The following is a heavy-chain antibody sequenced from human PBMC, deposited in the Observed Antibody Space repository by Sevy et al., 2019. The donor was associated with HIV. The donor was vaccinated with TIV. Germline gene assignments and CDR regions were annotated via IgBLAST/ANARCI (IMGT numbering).Heavy chain of an antibody. CDR1: GFTFSSYA. V-gene: IGHV3-21*01. Sequence: GGSLRLSCAASGFTFSSYAMNWVRQAPGKGLEWVSSINAISSNIYYADSVKGRFTISRDNAENSLYLQMNSVRAEDTAVYYCARDGSGWGQGTLVTVSS. CDR2: INAISSNI. D-gene: IGHD3-10*01. CDR3: ARDGSG. J-gene: IGHJ4*02.